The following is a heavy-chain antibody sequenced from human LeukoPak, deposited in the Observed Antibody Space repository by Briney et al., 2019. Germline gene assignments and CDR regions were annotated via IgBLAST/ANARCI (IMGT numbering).Heavy chain of an antibody. V-gene: IGHV3-23*01. CDR1: GFTFDDYA. D-gene: IGHD3-22*01. Sequence: GGSLRLSCAASGFTFDDYAMSWVRQAPGKGLEWVSAISGSGGSTYYADSVKGRFTISRDNSKNTLYLQMNSLRAEDTAVYYCAKPGTYYDSSGYPRGYFDYWGQGTLVTVSS. CDR3: AKPGTYYDSSGYPRGYFDY. CDR2: ISGSGGST. J-gene: IGHJ4*02.